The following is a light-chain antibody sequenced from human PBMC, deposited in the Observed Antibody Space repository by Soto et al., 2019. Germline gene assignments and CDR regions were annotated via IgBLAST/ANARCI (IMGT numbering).Light chain of an antibody. CDR2: GNS. Sequence: QSVLTQPPSVSGAPGQRVTISCTGSSSNIGAVYDVHWYQQLPGTAPKLLIYGNSNRPSGVPDRFSGSKSGTSASLAITGLQAEDEADYSCQSYDSSLSGYVFGTGTKLTVL. CDR3: QSYDSSLSGYV. V-gene: IGLV1-40*01. J-gene: IGLJ1*01. CDR1: SSNIGAVYD.